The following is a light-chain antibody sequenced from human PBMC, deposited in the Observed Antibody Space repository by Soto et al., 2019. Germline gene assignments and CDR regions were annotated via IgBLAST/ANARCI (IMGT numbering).Light chain of an antibody. CDR1: QGISNY. CDR2: AAS. CDR3: QKYNSAPQIT. Sequence: DIQMTQSPSSLSASVGDRVTITCRASQGISNYLAWYQQKPGKVPKLLIYAASTLQSGVPSRSSGSGSGTDVTLTISSLQPEDVATYYCQKYNSAPQITFGGGTNVEIK. J-gene: IGKJ4*01. V-gene: IGKV1-27*01.